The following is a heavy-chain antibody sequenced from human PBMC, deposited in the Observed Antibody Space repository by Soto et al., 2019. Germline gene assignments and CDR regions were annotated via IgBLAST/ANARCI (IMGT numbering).Heavy chain of an antibody. CDR3: SRGNPFNYAGFDV. J-gene: IGHJ6*02. Sequence: QAHLEQSGAEVKRPGASVKVSCKASGYTFSDFDINWLRQASGQGPEWMGWMNAKSGDTFFAQRLQGKFNMTWDTSLSTAYMEVGSLTSDYTAMYYCSRGNPFNYAGFDVWGQGTTVAVSS. D-gene: IGHD3-16*01. V-gene: IGHV1-8*01. CDR1: GYTFSDFD. CDR2: MNAKSGDT.